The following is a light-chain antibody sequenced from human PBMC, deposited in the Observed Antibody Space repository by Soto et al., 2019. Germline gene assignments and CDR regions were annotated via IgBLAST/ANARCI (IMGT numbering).Light chain of an antibody. CDR2: AAS. J-gene: IGKJ4*01. Sequence: DIPMTQSPSSLSASVGDRVTITCRASQSISSYLNWYQQKPGKAPKLLIYAASSLQSGVPSRFSGSGSGTDFTLTISSLQPEDFATDYCQQSYSTLTFGGGTKVEIK. CDR3: QQSYSTLT. CDR1: QSISSY. V-gene: IGKV1-39*01.